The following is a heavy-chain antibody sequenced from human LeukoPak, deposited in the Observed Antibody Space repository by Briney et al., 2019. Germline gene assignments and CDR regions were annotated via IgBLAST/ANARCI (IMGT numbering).Heavy chain of an antibody. CDR3: ATGVEGCTGGSCYSWIYY. CDR2: ISSSGGST. V-gene: IGHV3-23*01. D-gene: IGHD2-15*01. CDR1: GFTFSSHA. Sequence: GGSLRLSCTASGFTFSSHAMSWVRQAPGKGLEWVSGISSSGGSTYYADSVKGRLTISRDNSQNTLYLQMNSLTDDDTAVYYCATGVEGCTGGSCYSWIYYWGQGTLVSVFS. J-gene: IGHJ4*02.